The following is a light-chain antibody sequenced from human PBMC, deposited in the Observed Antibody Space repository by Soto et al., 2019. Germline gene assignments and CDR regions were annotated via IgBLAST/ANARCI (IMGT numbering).Light chain of an antibody. Sequence: EIVLTQSPGTLSLSPGERATLSCRASQSVSSSLAWYQQKPGQAPRLLIYGASSRATGIPDRFSGRGSGTDFTLTISRLEPEDFAVYYCQQYGSSLRVTFGPGTKVDIK. CDR3: QQYGSSLRVT. CDR1: QSVSSS. CDR2: GAS. V-gene: IGKV3-20*01. J-gene: IGKJ3*01.